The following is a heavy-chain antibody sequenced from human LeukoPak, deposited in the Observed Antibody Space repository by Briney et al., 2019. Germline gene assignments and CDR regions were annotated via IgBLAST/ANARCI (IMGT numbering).Heavy chain of an antibody. Sequence: PSETLSLTCTVSGGSISSYYWSWIRQPPGKGLEWIGYIYYSGSTNYNPSLKSRVTISVDTSKNQFSLKLSSVTAADTAVYYCARVRELPFFDYWGQGTLVTVSS. V-gene: IGHV4-59*12. CDR2: IYYSGST. CDR1: GGSISSYY. D-gene: IGHD1-26*01. J-gene: IGHJ4*02. CDR3: ARVRELPFFDY.